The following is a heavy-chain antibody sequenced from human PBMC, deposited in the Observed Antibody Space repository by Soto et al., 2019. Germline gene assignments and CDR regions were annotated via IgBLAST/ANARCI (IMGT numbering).Heavy chain of an antibody. J-gene: IGHJ4*02. V-gene: IGHV1-2*04. D-gene: IGHD6-6*01. CDR3: ARDKGSSSIRSSVFDY. CDR1: GYTFTGYY. CDR2: INPNSGGT. Sequence: QVQLVQSGAEVKKPGASVKVSCKASGYTFTGYYMHWVRQAPGQGLEWMGWINPNSGGTNYAQKFQGWVTMTRDKSISPAYMELSRLRSDDTAVYYCARDKGSSSIRSSVFDYWGQGTLVTVSS.